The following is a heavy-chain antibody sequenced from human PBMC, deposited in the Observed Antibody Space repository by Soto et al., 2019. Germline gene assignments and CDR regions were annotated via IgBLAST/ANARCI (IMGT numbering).Heavy chain of an antibody. Sequence: ASVKVSCKSSVYIFHSYYIHWVRQAPGQRLEWMGWINAGNGNTKYSQKFQGRVTITRDTSASTAYMELSSLRSEDTAVYYCARDLGGWPDYWGQGTLVTVSS. CDR3: ARDLGGWPDY. CDR1: VYIFHSYY. J-gene: IGHJ4*02. D-gene: IGHD2-15*01. CDR2: INAGNGNT. V-gene: IGHV1-3*01.